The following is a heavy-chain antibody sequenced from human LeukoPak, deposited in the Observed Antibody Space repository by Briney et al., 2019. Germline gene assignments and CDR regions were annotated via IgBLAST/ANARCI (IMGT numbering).Heavy chain of an antibody. D-gene: IGHD2-2*01. CDR3: VKEPVGVPAADY. CDR2: INSDGSST. V-gene: IGHV3-74*01. J-gene: IGHJ4*02. CDR1: GFTFSSYW. Sequence: PGGSLRLSCAASGFTFSSYWMHWVRQAPGKGLVWVSRINSDGSSTSYADSVKGRFTISRDNAKNTLYLQMNSLRAEDTAVYYCVKEPVGVPAADYWGQGTLVTVSS.